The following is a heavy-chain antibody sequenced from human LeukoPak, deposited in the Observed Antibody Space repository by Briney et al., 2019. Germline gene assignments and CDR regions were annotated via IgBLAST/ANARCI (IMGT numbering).Heavy chain of an antibody. CDR1: GFTFSSYG. CDR3: AGPNYYDSSGYWLDAFDI. J-gene: IGHJ3*02. D-gene: IGHD3-22*01. V-gene: IGHV3-30*03. CDR2: ISYDGSNK. Sequence: GGSLRLSCAASGFTFSSYGMHWVRQAPGKGLEWVAVISYDGSNKYYADSVKGRFTISRDNSKNTLYLQMNSLRAEDTAVYYCAGPNYYDSSGYWLDAFDIWGQGTMVTVSS.